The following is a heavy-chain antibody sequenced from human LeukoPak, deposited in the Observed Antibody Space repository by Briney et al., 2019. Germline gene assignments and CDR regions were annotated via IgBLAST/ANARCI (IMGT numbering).Heavy chain of an antibody. D-gene: IGHD3-22*01. CDR2: ISGSGVNT. J-gene: IGHJ4*02. V-gene: IGHV3-23*01. CDR1: GFTFSSYV. CDR3: AKAYYYDGGGYYPLYHFDY. Sequence: GGSLRLSCAASGFTFSSYVMNWVRQAPGKGLEWVSGISGSGVNTYYADSVKGRFTISRDNSKNALFLQVNSLRAEDTAVYYCAKAYYYDGGGYYPLYHFDYWGQGTLVTVSS.